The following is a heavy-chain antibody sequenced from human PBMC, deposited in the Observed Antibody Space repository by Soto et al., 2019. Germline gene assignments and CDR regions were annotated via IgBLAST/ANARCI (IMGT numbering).Heavy chain of an antibody. D-gene: IGHD6-19*01. V-gene: IGHV3-23*01. CDR2: ISGSGGST. Sequence: GGSLRLSCTASGFTFSSYAMNWVRQAPGKGLEWVSAISGSGGSTYYADSVQGRFTISRDNSKNTLILQMNSLRAEDTAVYYCAKSPYTSGWYLGFDCWGQGTLVTVS. J-gene: IGHJ4*02. CDR3: AKSPYTSGWYLGFDC. CDR1: GFTFSSYA.